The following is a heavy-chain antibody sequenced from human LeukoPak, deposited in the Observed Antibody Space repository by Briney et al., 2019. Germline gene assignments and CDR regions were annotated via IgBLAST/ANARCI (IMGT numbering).Heavy chain of an antibody. J-gene: IGHJ6*03. D-gene: IGHD5-18*01. CDR2: TYYRSKWYN. CDR1: GDSVSSNSAA. Sequence: SQTLSLTCAISGDSVSSNSAAWNWIRQSPSRGLEWLGRTYYRSKWYNDYAVSVKSRITINPDTSKNQFSLQLNSVTPEDTAVYYCARDRESYSYGYTIHYYYYMDVRGKGTTVTVSS. CDR3: ARDRESYSYGYTIHYYYYMDV. V-gene: IGHV6-1*01.